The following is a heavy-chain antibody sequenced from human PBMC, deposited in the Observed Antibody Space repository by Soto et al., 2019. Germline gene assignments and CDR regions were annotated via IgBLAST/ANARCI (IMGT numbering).Heavy chain of an antibody. D-gene: IGHD2-15*01. J-gene: IGHJ5*02. CDR3: ARDGGTIHWFDP. V-gene: IGHV3-33*01. Sequence: GGSLRLSCAASGFTFSSYGMHWVRQAPGKGLEWVAVIWYDGSNKYYADSVKGRFTISRDNSKNTLYLQMNSLRAEDTAVYYCARDGGTIHWFDPWGQGTLVTAPQ. CDR2: IWYDGSNK. CDR1: GFTFSSYG.